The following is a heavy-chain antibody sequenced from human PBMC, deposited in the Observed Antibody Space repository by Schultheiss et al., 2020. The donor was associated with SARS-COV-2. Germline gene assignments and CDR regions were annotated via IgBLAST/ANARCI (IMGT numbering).Heavy chain of an antibody. J-gene: IGHJ2*01. CDR2: ISSSSSYI. Sequence: GGSLRLSCTASGFTFSNYGMNWVRQAPGKGLEWVSSISSSSSYIYYADSVKGRFTISRDNAKNSLYLQMNSLRAEDTAVYYCARDATLEWLFADPIVDWYFDLWGRGTLVTVSS. CDR1: GFTFSNYG. D-gene: IGHD3-3*01. V-gene: IGHV3-21*01. CDR3: ARDATLEWLFADPIVDWYFDL.